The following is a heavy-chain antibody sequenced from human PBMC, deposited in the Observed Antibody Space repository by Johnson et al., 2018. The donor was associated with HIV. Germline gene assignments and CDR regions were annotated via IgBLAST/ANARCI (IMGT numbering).Heavy chain of an antibody. V-gene: IGHV3-30*04. Sequence: LRLSCAASGFTFSSYAMHWVRQAPGKGLEWVAVISYDGSNKYYADSVKGRFTISRDNSKNTLYLQMNSLRAEDTAVYYCAKAYSSGWWTLDIWGLGAMVTVSS. J-gene: IGHJ3*02. CDR3: AKAYSSGWWTLDI. CDR1: GFTFSSYA. D-gene: IGHD6-19*01. CDR2: ISYDGSNK.